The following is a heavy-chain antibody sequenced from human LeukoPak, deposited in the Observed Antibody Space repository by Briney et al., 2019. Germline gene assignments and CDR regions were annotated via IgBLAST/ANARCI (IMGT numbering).Heavy chain of an antibody. Sequence: SETLSLTCTVSGRSIGSSYWTWIRQPPGKGLEWIGSIYYSGNTYYNPSLKSRVTVSVDTSKNQFSLKLNSVTAADTAVYYCARLPSSSWLNWFDPWGQGTLVTVSS. V-gene: IGHV4-59*05. D-gene: IGHD6-13*01. CDR2: IYYSGNT. CDR3: ARLPSSSWLNWFDP. J-gene: IGHJ5*02. CDR1: GRSIGSSY.